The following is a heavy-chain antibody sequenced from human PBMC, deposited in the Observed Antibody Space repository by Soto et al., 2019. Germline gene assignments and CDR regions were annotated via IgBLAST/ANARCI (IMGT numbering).Heavy chain of an antibody. V-gene: IGHV4-61*08. CDR1: GGSIRSSGYY. D-gene: IGHD6-6*01. CDR2: IYYSGST. J-gene: IGHJ6*02. CDR3: ARARGIAARTLRGRYYGMDV. Sequence: SETLSLTCTVSGGSIRSSGYYWGWIRQPPGKGLEWIGYIYYSGSTNYNPSLKSRVTISVDTSKNQFSLKLSSVTAADTAVYYCARARGIAARTLRGRYYGMDVWGQGTTVTVSS.